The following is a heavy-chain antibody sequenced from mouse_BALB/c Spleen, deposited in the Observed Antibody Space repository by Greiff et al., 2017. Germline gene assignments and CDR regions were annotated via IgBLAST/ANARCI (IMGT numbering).Heavy chain of an antibody. D-gene: IGHD1-2*01. Sequence: EVMLVESGGGLVQPGGSLRLSCATSGFTFSDFYMEWVRQPPGKRLEWIAASRNKANDYTTEYSASVKGRFIVSRDTSQSILYLQMNALRAEDTAIYYCARDALGIPELLRLRFAYWGQGTLVTVSA. J-gene: IGHJ3*01. CDR1: GFTFSDFY. CDR3: ARDALGIPELLRLRFAY. V-gene: IGHV7-1*02. CDR2: SRNKANDYTT.